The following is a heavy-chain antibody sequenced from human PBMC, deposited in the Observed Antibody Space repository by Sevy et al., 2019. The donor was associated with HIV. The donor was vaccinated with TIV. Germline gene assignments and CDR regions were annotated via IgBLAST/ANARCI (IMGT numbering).Heavy chain of an antibody. J-gene: IGHJ6*02. CDR1: GYTFTAYY. CDR3: ATFMNTSYNYYHAMDV. D-gene: IGHD3-16*01. V-gene: IGHV1-8*01. Sequence: ASVKVSCKASGYTFTAYYMNWVRQATGQGLEWMGWINPNSGKTSYAQKFQGRVTMTRNTSIETAYMELSRLRSEDTAVYYCATFMNTSYNYYHAMDVWGQGTTVTVSS. CDR2: INPNSGKT.